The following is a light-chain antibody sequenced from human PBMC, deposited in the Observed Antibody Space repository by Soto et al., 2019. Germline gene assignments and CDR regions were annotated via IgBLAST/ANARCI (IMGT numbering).Light chain of an antibody. J-gene: IGLJ2*01. V-gene: IGLV2-14*01. CDR1: SSDFGDDKY. Sequence: QSALTQPASVSGSPGQSITVSCTGSSSDFGDDKYVSWYQQQPGKGPNLLIYGVNSRPSGISNRFSGSKSGNTASLTISGLQVEDEADYYCAAWDDSLNGVVFGGGTKLTVL. CDR2: GVN. CDR3: AAWDDSLNGVV.